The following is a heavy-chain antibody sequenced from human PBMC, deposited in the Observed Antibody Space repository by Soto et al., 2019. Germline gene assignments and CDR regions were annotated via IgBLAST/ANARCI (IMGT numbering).Heavy chain of an antibody. CDR3: ARVPWPMTTVLPYFDY. J-gene: IGHJ4*02. D-gene: IGHD4-4*01. CDR1: GFTFSSYS. Sequence: GGSLRLSCAASGFTFSSYSMNWVRQAPGKGLEWVSYISSSSSTIYYADSVKGRFTISRDNAKNSLYLQMNSLRAEDTAVYYCARVPWPMTTVLPYFDYWGQGTLVTVSS. V-gene: IGHV3-48*01. CDR2: ISSSSSTI.